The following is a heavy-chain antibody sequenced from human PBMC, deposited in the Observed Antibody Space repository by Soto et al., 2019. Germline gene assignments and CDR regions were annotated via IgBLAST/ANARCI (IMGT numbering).Heavy chain of an antibody. CDR1: GFTFSIHE. V-gene: IGHV3-48*03. CDR3: EREGRVGGIDY. J-gene: IGHJ4*02. CDR2: ISSIGVAT. D-gene: IGHD6-19*01. Sequence: GSLRLSCAASGFTFSIHEMNWVRQAPGKGLEWVSYISSIGVATYYADSVKGRFTISRDNAKNSLYLQMNSLRAEDTAVHYCEREGRVGGIDYWGQGTPVTVSS.